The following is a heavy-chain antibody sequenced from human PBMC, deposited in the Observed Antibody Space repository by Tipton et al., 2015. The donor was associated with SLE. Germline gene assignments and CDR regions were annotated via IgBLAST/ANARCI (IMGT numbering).Heavy chain of an antibody. CDR3: AKGGFMGYCSGGSCPPFDY. J-gene: IGHJ4*02. V-gene: IGHV3-33*06. Sequence: RSLRLSCAASGFTFSSYGMHWVRQAPGKGLEWVAVIWYDGSNKNYADSVQGRFTISRDNSKNTLYLQMNSLRAEDTAVYYCAKGGFMGYCSGGSCPPFDYWGQGTLVTVSS. CDR1: GFTFSSYG. CDR2: IWYDGSNK. D-gene: IGHD2-15*01.